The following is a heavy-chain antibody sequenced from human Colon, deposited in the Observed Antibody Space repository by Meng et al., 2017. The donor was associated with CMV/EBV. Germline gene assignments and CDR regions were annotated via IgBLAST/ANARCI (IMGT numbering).Heavy chain of an antibody. V-gene: IGHV4-30-4*01. CDR3: ARGSVIASAVSFDH. D-gene: IGHD2-21*01. J-gene: IGHJ4*02. CDR2: IYTGGSA. CDR1: GASVGGGGYC. Sequence: SGASVGGGGYCWSWFRQPPGQGLQWLGHIYTGGSACSNPSLKSRLSISLDTSKNQFSLSLRSVTAADTAVYYCARGSVIASAVSFDHWGQGTLVTVSS.